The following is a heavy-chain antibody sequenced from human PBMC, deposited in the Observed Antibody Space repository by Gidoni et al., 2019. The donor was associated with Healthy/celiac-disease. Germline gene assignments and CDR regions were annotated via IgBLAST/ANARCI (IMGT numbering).Heavy chain of an antibody. CDR1: GASFGGYY. Sequence: QVQLQQWGAGLMKPSETLSHTCADYGASFGGYYWRWIRQPPGKGLEWMGDINQGGSTNYNPSLNVRVPISVDTSTNQFSLKLSSVTAADTAVYYGARGATPWRPRGGWVVPAATGGGFDPWGQGTLVTVSS. J-gene: IGHJ5*02. D-gene: IGHD2-2*01. CDR3: ARGATPWRPRGGWVVPAATGGGFDP. V-gene: IGHV4-34*01. CDR2: INQGGST.